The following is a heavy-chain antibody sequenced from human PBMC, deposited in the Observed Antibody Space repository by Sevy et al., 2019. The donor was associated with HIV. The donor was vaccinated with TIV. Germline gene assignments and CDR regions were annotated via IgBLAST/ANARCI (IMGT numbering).Heavy chain of an antibody. J-gene: IGHJ4*02. CDR2: IVVGSGNT. Sequence: ASVKVSCKASGFTFTSSAVQWVRQARGQCLEWIGWIVVGSGNTNYAQKFQERVTITRDMSTSTAYMELSSLRSEDTAVYYCAAAPYSSGWSDFDYWGQGTLVTVSS. V-gene: IGHV1-58*01. CDR1: GFTFTSSA. D-gene: IGHD6-19*01. CDR3: AAAPYSSGWSDFDY.